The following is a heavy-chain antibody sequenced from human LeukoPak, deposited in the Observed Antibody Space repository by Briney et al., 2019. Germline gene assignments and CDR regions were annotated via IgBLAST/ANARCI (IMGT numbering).Heavy chain of an antibody. D-gene: IGHD2-2*01. Sequence: GSLRLSCAASGFTFSDYDMSWIRQPPGKGLEWIGEINHSGSTNYNPSLKSRVTISVDTSKNQFSLKLSSVTAADTAVYYCARHGRRGPRIVVVPAAMGSWFDPWGQGTLVTVSS. CDR2: INHSGST. CDR3: ARHGRRGPRIVVVPAAMGSWFDP. CDR1: GFTFSDYD. V-gene: IGHV4-34*01. J-gene: IGHJ5*02.